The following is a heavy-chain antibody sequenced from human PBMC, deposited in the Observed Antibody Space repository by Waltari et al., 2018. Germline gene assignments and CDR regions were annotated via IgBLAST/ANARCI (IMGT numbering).Heavy chain of an antibody. CDR1: GYTFNSYA. CDR3: ANHDFYGMDV. Sequence: QEQLVQYGSELKRPGASVKVYCKASGYTFNSYAMNWVRQAPGQWLEWMGWINTNTGNPTYAQCFTGRFVFSLDTSVSTAYLQISSLKAEYTAVYYCANHDFYGMDVWGQGTTVTVSS. V-gene: IGHV7-4-1*02. CDR2: INTNTGNP. J-gene: IGHJ6*02.